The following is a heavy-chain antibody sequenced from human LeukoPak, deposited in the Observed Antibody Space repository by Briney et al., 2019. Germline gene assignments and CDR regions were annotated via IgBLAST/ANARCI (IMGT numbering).Heavy chain of an antibody. CDR1: GLTFSRYW. V-gene: IGHV3-7*01. CDR3: ARWLGYGYGLDY. Sequence: GGSLRLSCAASGLTFSRYWMTWLRQAPGQGLEWVANTKEDGSEKNYVDSVKGRFTIYRDNAKDSLYLQMNSLRAEDTAIYYCARWLGYGYGLDYWGQGTLVTVSS. CDR2: TKEDGSEK. J-gene: IGHJ4*02. D-gene: IGHD5-18*01.